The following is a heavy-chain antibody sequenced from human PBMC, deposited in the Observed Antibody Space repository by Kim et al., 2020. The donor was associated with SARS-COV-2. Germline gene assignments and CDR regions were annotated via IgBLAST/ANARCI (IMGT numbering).Heavy chain of an antibody. CDR3: ARSNVLLWFGDQYYGMDV. J-gene: IGHJ6*02. Sequence: ASVKVSCKASGYTFTSYGISWVRQAPGQGLEWMGWISAYNGNTNYAQKLQGRVTMTTDTSTSTAYMELRSLRSDDTAVYYCARSNVLLWFGDQYYGMDVWGQGTTVTVSS. CDR2: ISAYNGNT. V-gene: IGHV1-18*04. CDR1: GYTFTSYG. D-gene: IGHD3-10*01.